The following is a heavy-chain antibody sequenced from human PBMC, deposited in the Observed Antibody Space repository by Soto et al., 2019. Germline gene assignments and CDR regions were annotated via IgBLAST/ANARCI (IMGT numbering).Heavy chain of an antibody. D-gene: IGHD3-10*01. CDR2: FDPEDGET. Sequence: ASVKVSCKVSGYTLTELSMHWVRQAPGKGPEWMGGFDPEDGETIYAQKFQGRVTMTEDTSTDTAYMELSSLRSEDTAVYYCATAPITMVRGVSWFDPWGQGTLVTVSS. CDR1: GYTLTELS. J-gene: IGHJ5*02. CDR3: ATAPITMVRGVSWFDP. V-gene: IGHV1-24*01.